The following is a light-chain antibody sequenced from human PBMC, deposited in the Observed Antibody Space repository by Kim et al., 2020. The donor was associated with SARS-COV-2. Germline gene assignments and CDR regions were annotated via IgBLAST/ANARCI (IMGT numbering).Light chain of an antibody. V-gene: IGKV1D-16*01. CDR1: QDISRW. CDR3: QQYESYPIT. CDR2: TAT. J-gene: IGKJ5*01. Sequence: SASVDRVTITCRAGQDISRWLAWYQQKPGTAPKSLIYTATRLESGVPSRFSGSGSGTYFTLTISSLQPEDFATYYCQQYESYPITFGQGTRLEIK.